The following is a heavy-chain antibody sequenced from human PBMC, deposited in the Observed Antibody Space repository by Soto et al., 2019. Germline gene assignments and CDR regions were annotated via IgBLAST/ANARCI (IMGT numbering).Heavy chain of an antibody. J-gene: IGHJ5*02. V-gene: IGHV3-23*01. Sequence: GGSLRLSCAASGFTFSSYAMSWVRQAPGKGLEWVSAISGSGGSTYYADSVKGRFTISRDNSKNTLYLQMNSLRAEDTAVYYCAKGGPLGYCSGGSCYSWFDPWGQGTLVTVSS. CDR2: ISGSGGST. CDR3: AKGGPLGYCSGGSCYSWFDP. D-gene: IGHD2-15*01. CDR1: GFTFSSYA.